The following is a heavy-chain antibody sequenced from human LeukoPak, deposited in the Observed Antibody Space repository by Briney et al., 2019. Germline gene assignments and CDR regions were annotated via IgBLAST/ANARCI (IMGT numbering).Heavy chain of an antibody. CDR2: INHSGST. CDR1: GGSFSGYY. J-gene: IGHJ6*03. D-gene: IGHD3-3*01. Sequence: SENLSLSYAVDGGSFSGYYWSWIRQPPVEGQEWIGEINHSGSTNYSPSLKSRVTISVDTSKNQFSLKLSSVTAADTAVYYCARLTPSYYDFWSGYYNPRSRVSYMDVWGKGTTVTVSS. CDR3: ARLTPSYYDFWSGYYNPRSRVSYMDV. V-gene: IGHV4-34*01.